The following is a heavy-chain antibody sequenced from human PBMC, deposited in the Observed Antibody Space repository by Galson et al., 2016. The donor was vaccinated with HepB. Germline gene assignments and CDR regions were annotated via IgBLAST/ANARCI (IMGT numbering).Heavy chain of an antibody. V-gene: IGHV3-23*01. J-gene: IGHJ4*02. CDR1: GFTFSSYA. CDR3: ARHFSGSY. CDR2: ISGSGAST. Sequence: SLRLSCAASGFTFSSYAISWVRQAPGRGLEWVSSISGSGASTTYADSVKGRFTISRDNSKNALHLQMNSLRAEDTAMYFCARHFSGSYLGQGTLVTVSS. D-gene: IGHD3-22*01.